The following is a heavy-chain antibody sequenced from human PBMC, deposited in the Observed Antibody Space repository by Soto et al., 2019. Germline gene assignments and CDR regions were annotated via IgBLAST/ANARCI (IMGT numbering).Heavy chain of an antibody. D-gene: IGHD6-13*01. CDR2: ISGRGGST. Sequence: EVQLLESGGGLVQPGGSLRLSCAASGFTFSSYAMSWVRQAPGKGPEWVSAISGRGGSTYYADSVKGLFTISRYNSKHTLYLQMNSLRAEETAVYYCAKDRGYPPRAGRAAAVGLLLGGWFDPWVQGTLFTVSS. CDR3: AKDRGYPPRAGRAAAVGLLLGGWFDP. V-gene: IGHV3-23*01. J-gene: IGHJ5*02. CDR1: GFTFSSYA.